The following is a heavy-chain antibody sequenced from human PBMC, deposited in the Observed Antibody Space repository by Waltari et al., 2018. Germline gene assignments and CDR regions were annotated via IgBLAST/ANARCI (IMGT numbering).Heavy chain of an antibody. Sequence: QVQLVQSGAEVKKPGASVKVYCRGYGYSLTDSALHLVRPAPGKGLEWLGGFDPEYGEAVYAQEFQGRVTMTEDTSKDTAYMELSSLTYEDTAVYYCTRDRVGYCSGGTCYSRWFDPWGQGTLVTVSS. D-gene: IGHD2-15*01. CDR2: FDPEYGEA. CDR1: GYSLTDSA. V-gene: IGHV1-24*01. J-gene: IGHJ5*02. CDR3: TRDRVGYCSGGTCYSRWFDP.